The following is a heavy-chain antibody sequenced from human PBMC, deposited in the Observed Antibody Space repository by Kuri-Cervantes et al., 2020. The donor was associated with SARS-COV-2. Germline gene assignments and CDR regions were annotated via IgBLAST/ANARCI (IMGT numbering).Heavy chain of an antibody. CDR2: ISGSGGST. J-gene: IGHJ6*02. Sequence: GGSLRLSCAASGFTYSSYSMNWVRQAPGKGLEWVSAISGSGGSTYYADSVKGRFTISRDNAKNSLYLQMNSLRAEDTAVYYCARDLGILTGYYSHYYYYYGMDVWGQGTTVTVSS. CDR3: ARDLGILTGYYSHYYYYYGMDV. CDR1: GFTYSSYS. V-gene: IGHV3-21*01. D-gene: IGHD3-9*01.